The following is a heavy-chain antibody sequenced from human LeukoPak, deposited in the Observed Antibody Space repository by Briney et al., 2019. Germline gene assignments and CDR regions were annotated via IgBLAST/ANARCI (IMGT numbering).Heavy chain of an antibody. V-gene: IGHV1-69*13. J-gene: IGHJ4*02. Sequence: ASVKVSCKASGYTFTSYGISWVRQAPGQGLEWMGGIIPIFGTANYAQKFQGRVTITADESTSTAYMELSSLRSEDTAVYYCATLPPPRRDGYNYGEQNFDYWGQGTLVTVSS. CDR3: ATLPPPRRDGYNYGEQNFDY. CDR2: IIPIFGTA. D-gene: IGHD5-24*01. CDR1: GYTFTSYG.